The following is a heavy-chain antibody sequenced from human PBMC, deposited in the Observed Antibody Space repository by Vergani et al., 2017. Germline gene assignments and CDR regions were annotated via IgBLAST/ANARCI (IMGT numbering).Heavy chain of an antibody. CDR3: ATVALRGIRFFDR. J-gene: IGHJ2*01. CDR2: FDLEDGQS. D-gene: IGHD3-16*01. Sequence: EVRLEQSGAEVKRPGTTVTISCKVSGHTSSDFQIHWVQQGPGRGLEWMGLFDLEDGQSIQTDKFVGRVTMTADKSMDTAYMEITSLISDDTAVYYCATVALRGIRFFDRWGRGTPVTVSS. V-gene: IGHV1-69-2*01. CDR1: GHTSSDFQ.